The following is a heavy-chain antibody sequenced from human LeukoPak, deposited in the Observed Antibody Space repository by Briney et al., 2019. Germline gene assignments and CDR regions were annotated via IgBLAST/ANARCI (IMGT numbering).Heavy chain of an antibody. Sequence: PPGRSLRLSCAASGFTFSSYGMHWVRQAPGKGLEWVAVISYDGSNKYYADSVKGRFTISRDNSKNTLYLQMNSLRAEDTAVYYCARAPIEYSSSWDYWGQGTLVTVSS. D-gene: IGHD6-6*01. J-gene: IGHJ4*02. CDR2: ISYDGSNK. V-gene: IGHV3-30*03. CDR1: GFTFSSYG. CDR3: ARAPIEYSSSWDY.